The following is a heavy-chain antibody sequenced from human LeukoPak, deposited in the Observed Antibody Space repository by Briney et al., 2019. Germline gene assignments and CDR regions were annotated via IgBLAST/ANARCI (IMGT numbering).Heavy chain of an antibody. J-gene: IGHJ2*01. Sequence: GGSLRLSCAASGFTFSSYAMHWVRQAPGKGLEWVAVISYDGSNKYYADSVKGRFTISRDNSKNTLYLQMNSLRAEDTAVYYCAKDRSHQMATAPHTSADRYFDLWGRGTLVTVSS. D-gene: IGHD5-24*01. CDR1: GFTFSSYA. CDR2: ISYDGSNK. CDR3: AKDRSHQMATAPHTSADRYFDL. V-gene: IGHV3-30-3*01.